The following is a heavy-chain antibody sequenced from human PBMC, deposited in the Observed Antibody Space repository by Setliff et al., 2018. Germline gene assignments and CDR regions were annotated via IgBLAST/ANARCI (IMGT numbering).Heavy chain of an antibody. CDR3: MRLVRFCSRTVCQRTSGDEA. D-gene: IGHD3-3*01. CDR1: GYTFAESI. Sequence: ASVKVSCKASGYTFAESIVSWVRQAPGQGLEWMGWIGVYTGHTSFAQKFEDRVSMSTDKSTNMAYVELRGLRFDDTAVYYCMRLVRFCSRTVCQRTSGDEAWGQGTLVTVPQ. V-gene: IGHV1-18*04. J-gene: IGHJ5*02. CDR2: IGVYTGHT.